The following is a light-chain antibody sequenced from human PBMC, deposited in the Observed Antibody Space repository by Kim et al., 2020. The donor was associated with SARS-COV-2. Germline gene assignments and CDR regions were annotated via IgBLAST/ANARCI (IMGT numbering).Light chain of an antibody. CDR1: QSVSSTY. Sequence: EIVLTQSPGTLSLSPGERATLSCRASQSVSSTYLAWYQQKPGQAPRLLIYGASSRATGIPDMFSGSGSGTDFTLTISRLEPEDFAVYYCQQYGSSPLTFGGGTKVDLK. CDR3: QQYGSSPLT. CDR2: GAS. J-gene: IGKJ4*01. V-gene: IGKV3-20*01.